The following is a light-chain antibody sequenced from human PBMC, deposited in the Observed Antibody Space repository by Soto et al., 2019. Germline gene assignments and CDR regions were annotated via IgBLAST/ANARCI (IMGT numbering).Light chain of an antibody. CDR1: QSISSS. V-gene: IGKV3-15*01. J-gene: IGKJ1*01. CDR3: QQYDHWPPAT. Sequence: EIVMTQSPATLSLSPGERATLSCRASQSISSSLAWYQQKRGQAPRLLMYDASTRASGVPARFSGSGSGTEFTLTISSLQSEDFALYYCQQYDHWPPATFGQGTKVDI. CDR2: DAS.